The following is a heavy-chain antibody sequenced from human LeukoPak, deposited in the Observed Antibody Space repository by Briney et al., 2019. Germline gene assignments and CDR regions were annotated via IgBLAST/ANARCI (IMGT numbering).Heavy chain of an antibody. CDR2: IYTGGST. CDR1: GFTVSSNY. Sequence: GGSLRLSCAASGFTVSSNYMSWVRQAPGKGLEWVSVIYTGGSTYYADSVKGRFTISRDNSKNTLYLQMNSLRAEDTALYYCARDVVPAAMGYWGQGTLVTVSS. V-gene: IGHV3-66*01. J-gene: IGHJ4*02. D-gene: IGHD2-2*01. CDR3: ARDVVPAAMGY.